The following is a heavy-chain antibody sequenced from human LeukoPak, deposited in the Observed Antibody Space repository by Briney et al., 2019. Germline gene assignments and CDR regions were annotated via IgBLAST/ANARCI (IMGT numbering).Heavy chain of an antibody. V-gene: IGHV3-23*01. Sequence: GGSLRLSCAASGFTFNNYAMSWVRQAPGQGLEWVSAINGGGDTSFYADSVKGRFTISRDNFKNTLYLQMSSLRAEDTAIYYCAKVRDSTGWGTLFAYWGQGALVTVSS. CDR1: GFTFNNYA. J-gene: IGHJ4*02. CDR3: AKVRDSTGWGTLFAY. D-gene: IGHD6-19*01. CDR2: INGGGDTS.